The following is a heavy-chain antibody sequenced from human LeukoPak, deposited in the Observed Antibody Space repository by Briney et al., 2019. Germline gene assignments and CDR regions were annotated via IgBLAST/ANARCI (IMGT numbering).Heavy chain of an antibody. CDR3: AKYRLIWLPAPVFEY. Sequence: GGSLRLSCAASGFIVSSNYMSWVRQAPEKKLEWVSVIYSGGNTYYADSVKGRFTISRDNSKNTLYLQMNSLRPEDTAVYYCAKYRLIWLPAPVFEYWGQGTLVTVSS. V-gene: IGHV3-66*01. D-gene: IGHD5-24*01. CDR1: GFIVSSNY. J-gene: IGHJ4*02. CDR2: IYSGGNT.